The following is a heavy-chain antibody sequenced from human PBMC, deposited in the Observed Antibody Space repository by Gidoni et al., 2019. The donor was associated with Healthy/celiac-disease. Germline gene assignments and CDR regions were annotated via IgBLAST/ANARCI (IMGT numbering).Heavy chain of an antibody. CDR3: ASYGQMATIPYFDY. J-gene: IGHJ4*02. CDR2: IYYSGST. Sequence: QLQLQESGPGLVKPSETLSLTCTVSGGSISSSSYYWGWIRQPPGKGLEWIGSIYYSGSTYYNPSLKSRVTISVDTSKNQFSLKLSSVTAADTAVYYCASYGQMATIPYFDYWGQGTLVTVSS. V-gene: IGHV4-39*01. CDR1: GGSISSSSYY. D-gene: IGHD5-12*01.